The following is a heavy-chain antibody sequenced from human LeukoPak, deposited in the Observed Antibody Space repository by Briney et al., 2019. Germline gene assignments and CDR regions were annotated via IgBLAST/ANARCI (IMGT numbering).Heavy chain of an antibody. Sequence: GGSLRLSCADSGFTFSSYAMSWVRQAPGKGLEWVSSISGSSTRTYYADSVKGRFTASRDNPKNTLYLQMNSLRAEDTAVYYCAKQRDYYDSSGYYRGYYFDYWGQGTLVTVSS. D-gene: IGHD3-22*01. CDR1: GFTFSSYA. J-gene: IGHJ4*02. V-gene: IGHV3-23*01. CDR2: ISGSSTRT. CDR3: AKQRDYYDSSGYYRGYYFDY.